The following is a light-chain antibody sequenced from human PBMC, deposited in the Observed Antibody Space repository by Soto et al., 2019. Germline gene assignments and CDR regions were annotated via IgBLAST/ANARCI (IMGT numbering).Light chain of an antibody. J-gene: IGKJ1*01. V-gene: IGKV1-17*02. CDR2: GAS. CDR1: QGIRID. CDR3: LQHNSFPRT. Sequence: DIQMTQSPSSLSASVGDRVTITCRASQGIRIDLGWFQQRPGKAPKRLIYGASSLQSGVPSRFSGRGSGTEFTLTISNLQPEDFATYYCLQHNSFPRTFGQGTKVEIK.